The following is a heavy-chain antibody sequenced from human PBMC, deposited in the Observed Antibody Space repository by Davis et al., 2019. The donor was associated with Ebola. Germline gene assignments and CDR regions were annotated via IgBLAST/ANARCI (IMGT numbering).Heavy chain of an antibody. D-gene: IGHD2-15*01. Sequence: GGSLRLSCAASGFTFSSYAMSWVRQAPGKGLEWVSGISGGGGSTYYADSVKGRFSISRDNSKDTLYLQMNSLKTEDTAVYYCTRRAYCSGGSCTTYYYYGMDVWGQGTTVTVSS. J-gene: IGHJ6*02. CDR3: TRRAYCSGGSCTTYYYYGMDV. CDR1: GFTFSSYA. V-gene: IGHV3-23*01. CDR2: ISGGGGST.